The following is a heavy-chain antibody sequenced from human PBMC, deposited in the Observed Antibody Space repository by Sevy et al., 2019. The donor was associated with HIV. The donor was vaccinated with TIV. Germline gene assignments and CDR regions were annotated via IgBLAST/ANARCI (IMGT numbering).Heavy chain of an antibody. J-gene: IGHJ4*02. CDR2: IYDSGRT. Sequence: SETLSLTCTVSGGSFSGYYWSWIRQPPGKGLEWIGYIYDSGRTNYNPSLKSRVTISVDTSKNQFSLKLNSVTAADTAENYCARSFNNEDRSDYQKGFDYWGQGTLVTVSS. D-gene: IGHD3-22*01. V-gene: IGHV4-59*01. CDR3: ARSFNNEDRSDYQKGFDY. CDR1: GGSFSGYY.